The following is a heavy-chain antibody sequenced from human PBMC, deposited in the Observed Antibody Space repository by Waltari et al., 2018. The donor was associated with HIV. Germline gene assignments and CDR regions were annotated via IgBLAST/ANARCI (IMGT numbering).Heavy chain of an antibody. D-gene: IGHD3-3*01. Sequence: QGQLVQSGAEVKQSGASVRISCKAAGYPFTTYDINWLRQATGQGLEWMGWMNPSTGNAGYAHNFQGRVTMTRDIPINTAYMELSGLTYHDTAVYYCSTSRPGAMFGDAWGQGTLVTVSS. V-gene: IGHV1-8*01. CDR1: GYPFTTYD. CDR2: MNPSTGNA. CDR3: STSRPGAMFGDA. J-gene: IGHJ5*02.